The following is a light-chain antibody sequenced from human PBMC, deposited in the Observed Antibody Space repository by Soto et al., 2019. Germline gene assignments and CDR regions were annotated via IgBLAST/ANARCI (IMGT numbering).Light chain of an antibody. CDR3: QQYDNLPIT. CDR1: QDITNF. V-gene: IGKV1-33*01. Sequence: IQMTPSPSSLSASVGDRVTITFQASQDITNFLNWYQQKPGKAPKLLISDASNLETGVPSRFSGSGSGTHFTLNIGSLQPEDFATYYCQQYDNLPITFGQGTRLEIK. CDR2: DAS. J-gene: IGKJ5*01.